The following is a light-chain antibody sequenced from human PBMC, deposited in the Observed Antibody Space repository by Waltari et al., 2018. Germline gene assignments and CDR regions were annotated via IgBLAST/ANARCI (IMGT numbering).Light chain of an antibody. CDR3: QQYTSYSPYT. Sequence: DIQMTQSPSTLSASVGDRVTITCRASQSISSWLAWYQQKPGKAPKLLIYKASTLESGVPSRFSGSGSGTEFTLIISSLQPDDFVTYYCQQYTSYSPYTFGQGTKLEIK. V-gene: IGKV1-5*03. J-gene: IGKJ2*01. CDR1: QSISSW. CDR2: KAS.